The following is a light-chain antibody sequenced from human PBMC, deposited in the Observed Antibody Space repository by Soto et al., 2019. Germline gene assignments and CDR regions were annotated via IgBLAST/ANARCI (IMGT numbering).Light chain of an antibody. Sequence: QSALTQPRSVSGSPGQSVPISCTGPRIDVGGSNYVSWYQQHPGKAPKLMIYDVSERPSGVPDRFSGSKSGNTASLTISGLQAEDEADYYCCSYAVTFYVFGTGTKLTVL. CDR3: CSYAVTFYV. CDR1: RIDVGGSNY. J-gene: IGLJ1*01. CDR2: DVS. V-gene: IGLV2-11*01.